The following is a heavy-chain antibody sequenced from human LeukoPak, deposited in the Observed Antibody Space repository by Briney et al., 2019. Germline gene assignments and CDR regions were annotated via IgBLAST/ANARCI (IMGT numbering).Heavy chain of an antibody. CDR3: ARGIGGYDYYYYYYMDV. D-gene: IGHD5-12*01. Sequence: GGSLRLSCAASGFTFSSYAMHWVRQAPGKRLEWVAVISYDGSNKYYADSVKGRFTISRDNSKNTLYLQMNSLRAEDTAVYYCARGIGGYDYYYYYYMDVWGKGTTVTVSS. V-gene: IGHV3-30*01. CDR2: ISYDGSNK. CDR1: GFTFSSYA. J-gene: IGHJ6*03.